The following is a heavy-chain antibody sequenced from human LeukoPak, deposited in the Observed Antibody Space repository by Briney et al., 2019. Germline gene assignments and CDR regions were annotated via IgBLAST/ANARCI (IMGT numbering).Heavy chain of an antibody. CDR1: GGSISSYY. CDR3: ARRVDILTGYYVDP. D-gene: IGHD3-9*01. J-gene: IGHJ5*02. CDR2: IYYSGST. Sequence: SETLSLTCTVSGGSISSYYWSWIRQPPGKGLEWIGYIYYSGSTNYNPSLKSRVTISVDTSKNQISLKLSSVTAADTAVYYCARRVDILTGYYVDPWGQGTLVTVSS. V-gene: IGHV4-59*08.